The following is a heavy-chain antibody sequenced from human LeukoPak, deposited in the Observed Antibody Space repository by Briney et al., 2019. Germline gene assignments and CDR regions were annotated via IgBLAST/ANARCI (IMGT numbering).Heavy chain of an antibody. CDR2: IIPIFGTA. CDR1: GGTFSSYA. J-gene: IGHJ6*03. V-gene: IGHV1-69*13. CDR3: ARVPLYYYDSSGYWNYCYYYMDV. Sequence: SVKVSCKASGGTFSSYAISWVRQAPGQGLEWMGGIIPIFGTANYAQKFQGRVTITADESTSTAYMELSSLRSEDTAVYYCARVPLYYYDSSGYWNYCYYYMDVWGKGTTVTISS. D-gene: IGHD3-22*01.